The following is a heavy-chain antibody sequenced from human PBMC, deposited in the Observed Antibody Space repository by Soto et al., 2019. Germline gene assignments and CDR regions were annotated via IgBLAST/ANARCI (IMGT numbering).Heavy chain of an antibody. CDR2: ISGGTVNT. CDR3: AKDRGRYTDDY. D-gene: IGHD2-2*02. Sequence: GGSLRLSCAVSGLAFGAYDMSWVRQAPGKGLEWVSSISGGTVNTYYADSVRGRFTISRDNSKSTVYLQMNSLRADTTADYCGAKDRGRYTDDYWGQGTLVTVST. J-gene: IGHJ4*02. CDR1: GLAFGAYD. V-gene: IGHV3-23*01.